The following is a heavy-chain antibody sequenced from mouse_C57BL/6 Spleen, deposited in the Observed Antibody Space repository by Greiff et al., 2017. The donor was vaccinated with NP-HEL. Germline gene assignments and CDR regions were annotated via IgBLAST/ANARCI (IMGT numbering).Heavy chain of an antibody. CDR2: IWSGGST. D-gene: IGHD1-1*01. V-gene: IGHV2-2*01. CDR1: GFSLTSYG. Sequence: VKLVESGPGLVQPSQSLSITCTVSGFSLTSYGVHWVRQSPGKGLEWLGVIWSGGSTDYNAAFISRLSISKDNSKSQVFFKMNSLQADDTAIYYCARNRDYYGSSPTGAFAYWGQGTLVTVSA. J-gene: IGHJ3*01. CDR3: ARNRDYYGSSPTGAFAY.